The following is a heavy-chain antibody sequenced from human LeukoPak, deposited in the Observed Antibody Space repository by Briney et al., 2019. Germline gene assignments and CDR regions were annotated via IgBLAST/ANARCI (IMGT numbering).Heavy chain of an antibody. CDR1: GYTFTGYY. CDR3: AGAPYCSSTSCYTPYYYYGMDV. Sequence: GASVKVSCKASGYTFTGYYMHWVRQAPGQGLEWMGRINPNSGGTNYAQKFQGRVTMTRDTSISTAYMELSRLRSDDTAVYYCAGAPYCSSTSCYTPYYYYGMDVWGQGTTVTVSS. CDR2: INPNSGGT. J-gene: IGHJ6*02. V-gene: IGHV1-2*06. D-gene: IGHD2-2*01.